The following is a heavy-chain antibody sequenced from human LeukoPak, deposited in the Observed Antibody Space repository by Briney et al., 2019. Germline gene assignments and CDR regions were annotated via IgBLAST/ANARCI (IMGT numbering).Heavy chain of an antibody. Sequence: GGSLRLSCAASGFTLSSYSMNWVRQAPGKGLEWVSSISSSSSYIYYADSVKGRFTISRDYSKNTLYLQMNSLRAEDTAVYYCAKTGGDSVLYYYYMDVWGKGTTVTVSS. CDR3: AKTGGDSVLYYYYMDV. CDR1: GFTLSSYS. D-gene: IGHD3-10*01. J-gene: IGHJ6*03. V-gene: IGHV3-21*01. CDR2: ISSSSSYI.